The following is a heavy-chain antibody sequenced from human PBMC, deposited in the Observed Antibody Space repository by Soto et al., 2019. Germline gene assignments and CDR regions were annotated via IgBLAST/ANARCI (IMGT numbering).Heavy chain of an antibody. Sequence: GGSLRLSCAASGFTFSSYGMHWVRQAPGKGLEWVAVISYDGSNKYYADSVKGRFTISRDNSKNTLYLQMNSLRAEDTAVYYCAKTYIAGPSYYYYMDVWGKGTTVTVSS. J-gene: IGHJ6*03. CDR1: GFTFSSYG. CDR2: ISYDGSNK. V-gene: IGHV3-30*18. CDR3: AKTYIAGPSYYYYMDV. D-gene: IGHD6-13*01.